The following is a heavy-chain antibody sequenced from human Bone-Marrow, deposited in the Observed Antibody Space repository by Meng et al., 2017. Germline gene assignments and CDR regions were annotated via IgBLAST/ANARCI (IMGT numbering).Heavy chain of an antibody. J-gene: IGHJ3*01. D-gene: IGHD4-11*01. CDR2: ISGLGTVN. V-gene: IGHV3-23*01. CDR1: GFTFNSYA. CDR3: AKGQFNSASNLGAFDL. Sequence: GESLKISCAASGFTFNSYAMRWVRQAPGKGLEWLAAISGLGTVNHYSDAVRGRFIISRDNYENTLYLQMNSLRVDDTAIYFCAKGQFNSASNLGAFDLWGQGTMVTVSS.